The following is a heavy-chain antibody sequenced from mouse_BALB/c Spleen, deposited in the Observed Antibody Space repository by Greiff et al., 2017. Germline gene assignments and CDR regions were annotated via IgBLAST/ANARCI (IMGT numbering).Heavy chain of an antibody. V-gene: IGHV2-9*02. CDR1: GFSLTSYG. CDR2: IWAGGST. J-gene: IGHJ4*01. D-gene: IGHD1-1*02. CDR3: ARDRMAMDYAMDY. Sequence: VMLVESGPGLVAPSQSLSITCTVSGFSLTSYGVHWVRQPPGKGLEWLGVIWAGGSTNYNSALMSRLSISKDNSKSQVFLKMNSLQTDDTAMYYCARDRMAMDYAMDYWGQGTSVTVSS.